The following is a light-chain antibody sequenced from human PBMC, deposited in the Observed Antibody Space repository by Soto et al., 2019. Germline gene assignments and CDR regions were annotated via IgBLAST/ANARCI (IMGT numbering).Light chain of an antibody. CDR2: DAS. Sequence: DIQMTQSPSTLSASVGAGVTITCRASETITTSLAWYQQQPGTAPKVLIYDASTLESGVPSRFSGSGSGTEFTLTISSLQPADFATYYCQQYGSYPRTFGQGTKVDIK. CDR1: ETITTS. J-gene: IGKJ1*01. CDR3: QQYGSYPRT. V-gene: IGKV1-5*01.